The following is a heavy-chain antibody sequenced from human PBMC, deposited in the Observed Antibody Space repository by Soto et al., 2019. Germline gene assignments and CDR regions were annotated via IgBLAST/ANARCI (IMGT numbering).Heavy chain of an antibody. Sequence: PGESLKISCKGSGYSFTSYWISWARQMPGKGLEWMGRIDPTDSYTNYSPSFQGHVTISVDKSISTAYLQWSSLKASDTAMYYCARRYCSSASCPRNYYGMDVWGQGTTVTVSS. D-gene: IGHD2-2*01. CDR1: GYSFTSYW. J-gene: IGHJ6*02. CDR2: IDPTDSYT. CDR3: ARRYCSSASCPRNYYGMDV. V-gene: IGHV5-10-1*01.